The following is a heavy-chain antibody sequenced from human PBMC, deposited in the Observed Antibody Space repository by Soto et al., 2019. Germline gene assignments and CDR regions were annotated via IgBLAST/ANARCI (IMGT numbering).Heavy chain of an antibody. Sequence: QVQLVQSGAEVKKPGASVKVSCKASGYTFTSYDINWVRQATGQGLEWMGWMNPNSGNTGYAQKFQGRVTMTSNTPSSAAYMQLSSLRSEATAVYYCAREGSAAGRGWFDPWGQGTLVTVSS. CDR2: MNPNSGNT. J-gene: IGHJ5*02. CDR3: AREGSAAGRGWFDP. CDR1: GYTFTSYD. D-gene: IGHD6-13*01. V-gene: IGHV1-8*01.